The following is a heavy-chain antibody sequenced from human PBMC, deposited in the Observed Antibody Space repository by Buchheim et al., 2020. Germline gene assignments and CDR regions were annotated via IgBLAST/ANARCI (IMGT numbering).Heavy chain of an antibody. V-gene: IGHV3-23*01. CDR2: ISGSGGST. CDR1: GFTFSSYA. CDR3: AKAGEYCTNGVCYLYYFDD. D-gene: IGHD2-8*01. Sequence: EVQLLESGGGLVQPGGSLRLSCAASGFTFSSYAMSWVRQAPGTGLEWVSAISGSGGSTYYADSVKGRFTISRDNSKNTLYLQMNRQRTEDTAVYYCAKAGEYCTNGVCYLYYFDDWGQGTL. J-gene: IGHJ4*02.